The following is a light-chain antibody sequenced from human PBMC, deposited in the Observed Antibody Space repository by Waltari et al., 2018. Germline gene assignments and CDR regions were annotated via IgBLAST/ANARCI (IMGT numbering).Light chain of an antibody. CDR2: DIS. CDR1: QMVSSY. Sequence: EMVLTQSPATLSCSPGEIATLPCRAGQMVSSYLAWSQQKPAQAPRLLIYDISDRATGIPARFSGSGSGTDFTLTISSLEPEDFAVYYCQQRNTWPWTFGQGTKVEIK. V-gene: IGKV3-11*01. CDR3: QQRNTWPWT. J-gene: IGKJ1*01.